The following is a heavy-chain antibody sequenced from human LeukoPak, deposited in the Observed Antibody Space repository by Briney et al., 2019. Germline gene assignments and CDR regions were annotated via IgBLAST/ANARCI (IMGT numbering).Heavy chain of an antibody. V-gene: IGHV3-20*04. CDR3: AKDGGNSYYGSGSAYYYYYYMDV. CDR2: INWNGRST. Sequence: PGGSLRLSCAASGFTFDDYGMSWVRQAPGKGLEWVSGINWNGRSTGYADSVKGRFTISRDNSKNTLYLQMNSLRAEDTAVYYCAKDGGNSYYGSGSAYYYYYYMDVWGKGTTVTISS. J-gene: IGHJ6*03. CDR1: GFTFDDYG. D-gene: IGHD3-10*01.